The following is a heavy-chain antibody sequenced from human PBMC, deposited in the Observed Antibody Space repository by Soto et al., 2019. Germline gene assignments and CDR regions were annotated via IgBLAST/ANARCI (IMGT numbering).Heavy chain of an antibody. CDR2: IIPIFGTA. D-gene: IGHD2-2*01. V-gene: IGHV1-69*01. CDR1: GDTFSSYA. Sequence: QVQLVQSGAEVKKPGSSVKVSCKAPGDTFSSYAISWVRQAPGQGLEWMGGIIPIFGTANYAQKFQGRVTITADESTSTGYMELSSLRSEDTAVYYCARSQRGSTSLDIYSYYYYGMDVWGQGTTVTVSS. CDR3: ARSQRGSTSLDIYSYYYYGMDV. J-gene: IGHJ6*02.